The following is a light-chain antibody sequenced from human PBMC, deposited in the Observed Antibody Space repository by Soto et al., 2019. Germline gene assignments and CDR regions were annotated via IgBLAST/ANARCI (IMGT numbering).Light chain of an antibody. CDR3: QQHKGYSERK. V-gene: IGKV1-5*01. J-gene: IGKJ1*01. Sequence: GDRVTITCRASQSISTWLAWYQQKPGKAPKLLIYGASSLASGVPSRFSGSGSGTEFTLTISSLQPDDCATYYCQQHKGYSERKVGQGTKVDSK. CDR1: QSISTW. CDR2: GAS.